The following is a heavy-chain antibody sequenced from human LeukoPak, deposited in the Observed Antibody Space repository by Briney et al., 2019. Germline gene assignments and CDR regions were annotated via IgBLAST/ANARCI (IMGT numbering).Heavy chain of an antibody. D-gene: IGHD3-22*01. CDR2: IYTSGST. V-gene: IGHV4-4*07. CDR3: ARLLLQQTHRFDP. J-gene: IGHJ5*02. CDR1: GGSISSYY. Sequence: PSETLSLTCTVSGGSISSYYWSWIRQPAGKGLEWIGRIYTSGSTNYNPSLKSPVSISVDKSKNQFSLKLSPVTAADTAVYYCARLLLQQTHRFDPWGQGTLVTVSS.